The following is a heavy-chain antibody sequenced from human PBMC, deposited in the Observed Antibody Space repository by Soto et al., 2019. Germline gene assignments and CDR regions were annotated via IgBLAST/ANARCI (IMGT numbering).Heavy chain of an antibody. V-gene: IGHV4-61*03. CDR2: IDHSGAP. CDR3: AGDHYMFDPPPRTTSFYHGMDV. J-gene: IGHJ6*02. Sequence: PSETLFLPCSFSGGSVSSFSYYWSWIRQPPGRRPEWIGYIDHSGAPRHNPSLNDRVSISLDTSKNHLALKLNSVTAAATAVYYCAGDHYMFDPPPRTTSFYHGMDVWGQGTTVTVSS. D-gene: IGHD2-2*01. CDR1: GGSVSSFSYY.